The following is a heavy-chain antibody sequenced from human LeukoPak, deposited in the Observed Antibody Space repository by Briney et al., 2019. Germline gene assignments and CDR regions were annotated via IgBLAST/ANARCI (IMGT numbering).Heavy chain of an antibody. CDR3: ARGPYDYVWGSYRYTFYYYYMDV. D-gene: IGHD3-16*02. J-gene: IGHJ6*03. CDR2: IYYSGRT. Sequence: SETLSLTCTVSGGSISSYYWSWIRQPPGKGLEWIGYIYYSGRTNYNPSLKSRVTISVDTSKNQFSLKLSSVTAADTAVYYCARGPYDYVWGSYRYTFYYYYMDVWGKGTTVTVSS. CDR1: GGSISSYY. V-gene: IGHV4-59*12.